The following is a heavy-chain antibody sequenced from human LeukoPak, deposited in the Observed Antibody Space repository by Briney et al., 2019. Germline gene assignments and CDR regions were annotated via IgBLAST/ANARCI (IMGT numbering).Heavy chain of an antibody. Sequence: GGSLRLSCAASGFTVSSNYMSWVRQAPGKGLEWVSYISTGGSTIYYADSVKGRFTISRDNAKNSLYLQMNSLRAEDTAIYYCASSGYNYGFDYWGQGTLVTVSS. D-gene: IGHD5-24*01. CDR2: ISTGGSTI. J-gene: IGHJ4*02. CDR1: GFTVSSNY. V-gene: IGHV3-11*04. CDR3: ASSGYNYGFDY.